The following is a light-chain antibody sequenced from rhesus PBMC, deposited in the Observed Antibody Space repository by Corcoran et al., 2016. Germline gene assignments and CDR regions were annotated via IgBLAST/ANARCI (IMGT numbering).Light chain of an antibody. CDR1: QSIASY. CDR3: QKYSSSPFS. Sequence: QVILTQSPATLSLSPGERATLSCRASQSIASYLAWYQPRPGQTPKLLIYVASTRATGIPDQFSGSGSGTEFTLTISSLGPEGFAVYYCQKYSSSPFSFGRGTTIGIK. V-gene: IGKV3-53*01. CDR2: VAS. J-gene: IGKJ2*01.